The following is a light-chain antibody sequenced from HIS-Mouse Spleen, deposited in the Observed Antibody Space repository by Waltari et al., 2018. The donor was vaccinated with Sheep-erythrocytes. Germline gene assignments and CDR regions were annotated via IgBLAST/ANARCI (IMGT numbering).Light chain of an antibody. CDR2: DVS. Sequence: QSALTQPRSVSGSPGQSVTISCTGTSSDVGGYNYVSWYQQHPCKAPKLMMYDVSTRPSGVTDRFSGSKSGNTAALTISGLQAEDEADYYCQAWDSSTAWVFGGGTKLTVL. CDR3: QAWDSSTAWV. V-gene: IGLV2-11*01. J-gene: IGLJ3*02. CDR1: SSDVGGYNY.